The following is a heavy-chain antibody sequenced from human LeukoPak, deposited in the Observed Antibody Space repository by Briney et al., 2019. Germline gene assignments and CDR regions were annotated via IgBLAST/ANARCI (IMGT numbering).Heavy chain of an antibody. D-gene: IGHD6-13*01. Sequence: GGSLRLSCAASGFTFSSYAMSWVRQAPGKGLEWVSGISASGGDTWYPDSVKGRFTISRDNSKNTLFLQMNSLRVEDTAIYYCAKDAAGPEYWGQGTRVTVSS. CDR3: AKDAAGPEY. CDR1: GFTFSSYA. J-gene: IGHJ4*02. CDR2: ISASGGDT. V-gene: IGHV3-23*01.